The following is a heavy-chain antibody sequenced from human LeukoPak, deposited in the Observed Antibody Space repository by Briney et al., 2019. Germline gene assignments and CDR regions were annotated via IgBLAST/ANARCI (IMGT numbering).Heavy chain of an antibody. Sequence: GGSLRLSCAASGFAFSSYAMSWVRQAPGPGLEWVSSISGSGTSTYYADSVKGRFTISRDNSKNTLYLQMNSLRAEDTAVYYCAKGDVVAATSSFFDLWGRGTLVTVSS. V-gene: IGHV3-23*01. CDR1: GFAFSSYA. J-gene: IGHJ2*01. CDR2: ISGSGTST. D-gene: IGHD1-26*01. CDR3: AKGDVVAATSSFFDL.